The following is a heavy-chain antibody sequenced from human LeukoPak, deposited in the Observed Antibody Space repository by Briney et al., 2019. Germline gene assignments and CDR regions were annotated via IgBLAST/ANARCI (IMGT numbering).Heavy chain of an antibody. J-gene: IGHJ1*01. V-gene: IGHV3-30-3*01. CDR1: RFTFSTYA. D-gene: IGHD6-19*01. CDR2: ISNDGSNE. CDR3: ARDRIAVAGMGAFQH. Sequence: GGSLRLSCAASRFTFSTYAMHWVRQAPGKGLEWVAGISNDGSNEDHADSVKGRFTISRDNSKNTLYLQMNSLRAEDTAIYYCARDRIAVAGMGAFQHWGQGTLVTVSS.